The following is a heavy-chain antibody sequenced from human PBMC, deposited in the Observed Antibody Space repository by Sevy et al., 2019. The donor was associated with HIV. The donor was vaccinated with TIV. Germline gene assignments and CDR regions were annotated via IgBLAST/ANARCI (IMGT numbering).Heavy chain of an antibody. J-gene: IGHJ4*02. CDR3: ARENLDWNQSFDY. CDR1: GLTFSSYA. CDR2: ISYDGSNK. D-gene: IGHD3-9*01. V-gene: IGHV3-30-3*01. Sequence: GGSLRLSCAASGLTFSSYAMHWVRQAPGKGLEWVAVISYDGSNKYYADSVKGRFTISRDNSKNTLYLQMNSLRAEDTAMYYCARENLDWNQSFDYWGQGTLVTVSS.